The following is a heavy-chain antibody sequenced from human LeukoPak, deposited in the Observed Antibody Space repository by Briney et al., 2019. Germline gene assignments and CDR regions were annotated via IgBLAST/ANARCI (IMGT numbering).Heavy chain of an antibody. CDR1: GFTFSSYG. J-gene: IGHJ3*02. V-gene: IGHV3-30*02. CDR3: AKDGRYFDWLLGGYDAFDI. CDR2: IRYDGSNK. Sequence: EGSLRLSCAAPGFTFSSYGMHWVRQAPGKGLEWVAFIRYDGSNKYYADSVKGRFTISRDNSKNTLYLQMNSLRAEDTAVYYCAKDGRYFDWLLGGYDAFDIWGQGTMVTVSS. D-gene: IGHD3-9*01.